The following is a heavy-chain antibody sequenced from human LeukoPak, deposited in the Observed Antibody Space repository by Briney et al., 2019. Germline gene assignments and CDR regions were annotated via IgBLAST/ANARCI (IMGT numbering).Heavy chain of an antibody. Sequence: ASVKVSCKASGYTFTGYYMHWVRQAPGQGLEWMGWINPNSGGTNYAQKFQGRVTMTRDTSISTAYMELSRLRSDDTAVYYCARDVGIVAAGFYYYYYMDVWGKGTTVTVSS. V-gene: IGHV1-2*02. CDR1: GYTFTGYY. CDR2: INPNSGGT. CDR3: ARDVGIVAAGFYYYYYMDV. D-gene: IGHD6-13*01. J-gene: IGHJ6*03.